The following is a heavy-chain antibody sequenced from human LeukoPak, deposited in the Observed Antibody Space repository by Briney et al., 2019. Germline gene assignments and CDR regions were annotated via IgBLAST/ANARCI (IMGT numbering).Heavy chain of an antibody. V-gene: IGHV4-30-4*08. CDR2: IYYSGST. D-gene: IGHD2-15*01. Sequence: SQTLSLTCTVSGGSISSGEYYWSWIRQPPGKGLEWIGYIYYSGSTYYNPSLKSRVTISVVTSKNQFSLKLSSVTAADTAVYYCARDRPDYCSGGSCYSSGYYYYMDVWGKGTTVTVSS. CDR3: ARDRPDYCSGGSCYSSGYYYYMDV. J-gene: IGHJ6*03. CDR1: GGSISSGEYY.